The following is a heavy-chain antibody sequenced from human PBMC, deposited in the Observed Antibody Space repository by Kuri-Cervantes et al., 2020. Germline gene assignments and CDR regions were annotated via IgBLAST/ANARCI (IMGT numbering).Heavy chain of an antibody. CDR1: GGSIRSGDYY. V-gene: IGHV4-30-4*08. J-gene: IGHJ4*02. Sequence: SETLSLTCTVSGGSIRSGDYYWSWIRQPPGKGLEWIGYIYYSGSTYYNPSLKSRLTISVDTSKNQISLKLSSVTAADTAVYYCARGRVAATTSYYFDYWGQGTLVTVSS. D-gene: IGHD2-15*01. CDR2: IYYSGST. CDR3: ARGRVAATTSYYFDY.